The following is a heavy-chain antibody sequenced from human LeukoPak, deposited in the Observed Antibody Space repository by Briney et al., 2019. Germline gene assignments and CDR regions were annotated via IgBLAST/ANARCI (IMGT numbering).Heavy chain of an antibody. V-gene: IGHV3-30*18. CDR3: AKAGYCSSTSCYASLVV. CDR2: ISYDGSNK. Sequence: GGSLRVSCAASGFTFSSYGMHWVRQAPGKGLEWVAVISYDGSNKYYADSVKGRFTISRDNSKNTLYLQMNSLRAEDTAVYYCAKAGYCSSTSCYASLVVWGQGTLVTVSS. D-gene: IGHD2-2*01. CDR1: GFTFSSYG. J-gene: IGHJ4*02.